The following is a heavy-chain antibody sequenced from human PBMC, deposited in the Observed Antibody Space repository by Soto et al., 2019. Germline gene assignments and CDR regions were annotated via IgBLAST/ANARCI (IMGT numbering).Heavy chain of an antibody. J-gene: IGHJ5*02. Sequence: SETLSLTCTVSGGSITSSSHFWGWVRQPPGKGLEWIGTIYFTGNTYYTPSLKSRLTMSIDTSKNEFSLRLNSVTAADTAVYYCAGQTFTIAAASYGRSNWFDPWGPGTLVTSPQ. CDR2: IYFTGNT. CDR1: GGSITSSSHF. V-gene: IGHV4-39*01. CDR3: AGQTFTIAAASYGRSNWFDP. D-gene: IGHD6-25*01.